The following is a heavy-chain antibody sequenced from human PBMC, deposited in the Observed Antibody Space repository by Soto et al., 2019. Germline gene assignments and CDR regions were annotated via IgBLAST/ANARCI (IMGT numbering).Heavy chain of an antibody. Sequence: EVHLLESGGGLVQPGGSLRLTCAASGFTLSSYAMSWVRQAPGKGLEWVSVISGSGDSTYYADSVKGRFTISRDNSKNTLYLQMNSLRAEDTAVYYCARRTSGWYLDYWVQGTLVTVSS. CDR2: ISGSGDST. J-gene: IGHJ4*02. CDR3: ARRTSGWYLDY. D-gene: IGHD6-19*01. CDR1: GFTLSSYA. V-gene: IGHV3-23*01.